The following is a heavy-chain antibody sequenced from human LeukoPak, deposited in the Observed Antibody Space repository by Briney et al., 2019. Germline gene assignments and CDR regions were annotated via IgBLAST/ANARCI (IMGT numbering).Heavy chain of an antibody. Sequence: PSETLSLTCTVSGGSISSYYWSWIRQPAGKGLEWIGRIYTSGSTNYNPSLKSRVTISVDTSKNQFSLKLSSVTAADTAVYYCARGNLPFYCSSTSCPREPYDYWGQGTLVTVSS. CDR1: GGSISSYY. CDR3: ARGNLPFYCSSTSCPREPYDY. CDR2: IYTSGST. D-gene: IGHD2-2*01. V-gene: IGHV4-4*07. J-gene: IGHJ4*02.